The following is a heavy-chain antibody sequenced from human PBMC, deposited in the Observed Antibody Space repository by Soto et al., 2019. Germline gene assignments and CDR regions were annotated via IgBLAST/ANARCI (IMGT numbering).Heavy chain of an antibody. Sequence: EASVKVSCKVSGYTLSELSIHWVRQAPGKGLEWMGGFDPEDTETIYAQKFQGRVTMTEDTSTDTAYMELSSLKPDDTAVYFCATDPLGWARYWGQGTLVTVSS. CDR2: FDPEDTET. J-gene: IGHJ4*02. CDR1: GYTLSELS. D-gene: IGHD1-26*01. CDR3: ATDPLGWARY. V-gene: IGHV1-24*01.